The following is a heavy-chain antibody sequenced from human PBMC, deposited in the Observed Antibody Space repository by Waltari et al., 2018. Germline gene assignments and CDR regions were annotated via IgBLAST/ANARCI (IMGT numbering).Heavy chain of an antibody. Sequence: EVQLVESGGGLVQPGESLRLSCEASGLPVSSTFMRWVRQAPSKGLEWVSIISPTGDIHYADSVRGRSVISRDDPKNTLFLQMNSVRPEDTAVYYCVTGKGYLPDYWGQGILVTISS. CDR2: ISPTGDI. D-gene: IGHD3-16*02. V-gene: IGHV3-66*01. CDR1: GLPVSSTF. CDR3: VTGKGYLPDY. J-gene: IGHJ4*02.